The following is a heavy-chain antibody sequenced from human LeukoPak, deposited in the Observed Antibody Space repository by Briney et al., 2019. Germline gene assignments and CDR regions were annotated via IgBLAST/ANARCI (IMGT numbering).Heavy chain of an antibody. CDR1: GFTFSSYE. J-gene: IGHJ4*02. V-gene: IGHV3-48*03. D-gene: IGHD6-6*01. Sequence: GGSLRLSCAASGFTFSSYEMNWVRQAPGKGLEWVSYISSSGSTTYYADSVKGRFTISRDNAKNSLYLQMNSLRAEDTAVYYCASDPESSSPYGNYWGQGTLVTVSS. CDR3: ASDPESSSPYGNY. CDR2: ISSSGSTT.